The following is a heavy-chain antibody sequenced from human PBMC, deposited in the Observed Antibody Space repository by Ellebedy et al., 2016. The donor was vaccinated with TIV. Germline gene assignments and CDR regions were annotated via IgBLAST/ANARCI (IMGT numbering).Heavy chain of an antibody. CDR3: VRDRYTDIDY. Sequence: AASVKVSCKASGYTFTSYGISWVRQAPGQGLEWMGWISAYNGNTNYAQKLQGRVTMTTDTSTSTAYMELRSLRSDDTAIDYCVRDRYTDIDYWGQGTLVTVSS. D-gene: IGHD3-16*02. CDR2: ISAYNGNT. J-gene: IGHJ4*02. CDR1: GYTFTSYG. V-gene: IGHV1-18*04.